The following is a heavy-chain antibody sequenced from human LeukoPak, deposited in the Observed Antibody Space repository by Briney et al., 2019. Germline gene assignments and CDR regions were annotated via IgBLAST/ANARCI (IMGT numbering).Heavy chain of an antibody. CDR3: ARGRWELLTANRGGNWFDP. CDR2: INPNSGGT. V-gene: IGHV1-2*02. Sequence: ASVKVSCKVSGYTLTELSMHWVRQAPGQGLEWMGWINPNSGGTNYAQKFQGRVTMTRDTSISTAYMELGRLRSDDTAVYYCARGRWELLTANRGGNWFDPWGQGTLVTVSS. J-gene: IGHJ5*02. CDR1: GYTLTELS. D-gene: IGHD1-26*01.